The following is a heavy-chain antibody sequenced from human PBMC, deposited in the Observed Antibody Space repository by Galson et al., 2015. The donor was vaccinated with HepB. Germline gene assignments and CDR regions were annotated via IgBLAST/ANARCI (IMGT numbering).Heavy chain of an antibody. Sequence: SLRLSCAASGFTFSSYWMSWVRQAPGKGLEWVANIKQDGSEKYYVDSVKGRFTISRDNAKNSLYLQMNSLRAEDTAVYYCARDFRKNNLAARPSFWFDPWGQGTLVTVSS. CDR2: IKQDGSEK. CDR1: GFTFSSYW. D-gene: IGHD6-6*01. CDR3: ARDFRKNNLAARPSFWFDP. J-gene: IGHJ5*02. V-gene: IGHV3-7*03.